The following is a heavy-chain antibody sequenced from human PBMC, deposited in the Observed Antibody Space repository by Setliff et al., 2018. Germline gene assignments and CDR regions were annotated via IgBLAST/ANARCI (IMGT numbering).Heavy chain of an antibody. CDR1: GFTFGFYA. CDR2: SYGGSSS. V-gene: IGHV3-30*01. D-gene: IGHD6-6*01. Sequence: GGSLRLSCAASGFTFGFYAMAWVRQAPGKGLEWLALSYGGSSSFYADSVKGRFTISRDNSKNTLYLQMNSLRPEDTAVYYCARWTARAVDYWGQGTLVTVSS. J-gene: IGHJ4*02. CDR3: ARWTARAVDY.